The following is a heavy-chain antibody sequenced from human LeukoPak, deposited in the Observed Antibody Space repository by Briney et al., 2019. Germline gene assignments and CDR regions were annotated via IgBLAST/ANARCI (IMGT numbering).Heavy chain of an antibody. Sequence: GASVKVSCKVSGYTLTELSMHWVRQAPGKGLEWMGGFDPEDGETIYAQKFQGRVTVTEDTSTDTAYMELRSLRSDDTAVYYCARDRSGYSYGPRVYYYGMDVWGQGTTVTVSS. CDR3: ARDRSGYSYGPRVYYYGMDV. J-gene: IGHJ6*02. CDR2: FDPEDGET. D-gene: IGHD5-18*01. V-gene: IGHV1-24*01. CDR1: GYTLTELS.